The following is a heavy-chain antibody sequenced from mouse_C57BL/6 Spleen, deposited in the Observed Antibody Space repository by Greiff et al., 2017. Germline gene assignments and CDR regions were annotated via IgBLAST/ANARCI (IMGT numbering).Heavy chain of an antibody. CDR2: IDPETGGT. CDR3: TRPDGNYVGFAY. CDR1: GYTFTDYE. J-gene: IGHJ3*01. D-gene: IGHD2-1*01. V-gene: IGHV1-15*01. Sequence: QVQLQPSGAELVRPGASVTLSCKASGYTFTDYEMHWVKQTPVHGLAWIGAIDPETGGTAYNQKFKGKAILTADESSSPAYMELRSLTSEDSAVYYCTRPDGNYVGFAYWGQGTLVTVSA.